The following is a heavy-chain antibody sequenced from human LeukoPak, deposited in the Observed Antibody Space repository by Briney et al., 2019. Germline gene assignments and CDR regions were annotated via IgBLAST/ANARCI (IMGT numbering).Heavy chain of an antibody. CDR3: ARVRSGGPRPGDAFDI. CDR1: GYTFTRYG. V-gene: IGHV1-18*01. CDR2: ISAYNGNT. J-gene: IGHJ3*02. D-gene: IGHD3-16*01. Sequence: ASVNVSCKASGYTFTRYGISWVRQAPGQGLEWMGWISAYNGNTNYAQKLQGRVTMTTDTSTSTAYMELRSLRSDDTAVYYCARVRSGGPRPGDAFDIWGQGTMVTVSS.